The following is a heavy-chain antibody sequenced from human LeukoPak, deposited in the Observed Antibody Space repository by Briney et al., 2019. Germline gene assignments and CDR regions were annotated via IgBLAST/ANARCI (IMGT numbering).Heavy chain of an antibody. J-gene: IGHJ6*03. CDR2: IYYSGST. D-gene: IGHD4-17*01. V-gene: IGHV4-39*01. CDR1: GGSISSSSYY. Sequence: SETLSLTCTVSGGSISSSSYYWGWIRQPPGKGLDWIGSIYYSGSTYYNPSLKSRVTISVDTSKNQFSLKLSSVTAADTAVYYCARRVYGDYVDYYYYYMDVWGKGTTVTVSS. CDR3: ARRVYGDYVDYYYYYMDV.